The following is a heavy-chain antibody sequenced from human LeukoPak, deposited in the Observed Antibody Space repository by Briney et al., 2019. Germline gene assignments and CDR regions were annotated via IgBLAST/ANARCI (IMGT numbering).Heavy chain of an antibody. CDR1: GGSISSSSYY. V-gene: IGHV4-39*01. CDR3: ATTGYCSGGSCYRWFDP. CDR2: IYYSGST. J-gene: IGHJ5*02. Sequence: KPSETLSLTCTVSGGSISSSSYYWGWIRQPPGKGLEWIGSIYYSGSTYYNPSLKSRVTISVDTSKNQFSLKLSSVTAADTAVYYCATTGYCSGGSCYRWFDPWGQGTLVTVSS. D-gene: IGHD2-15*01.